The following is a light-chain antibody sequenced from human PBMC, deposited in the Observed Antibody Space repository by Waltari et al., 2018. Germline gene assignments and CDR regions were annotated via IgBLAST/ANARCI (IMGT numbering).Light chain of an antibody. V-gene: IGKV1-5*03. CDR3: QQYNSYSGT. J-gene: IGKJ1*01. Sequence: DIQMTQSPSTLSPSVADRVSITCRASQSIGSWLAWYQQKPGKAPKLLIYEASSLETGVPSRFSGSGSGTDFTLTISSLQSDDFATYYCQQYNSYSGTFGQGTKVDIK. CDR1: QSIGSW. CDR2: EAS.